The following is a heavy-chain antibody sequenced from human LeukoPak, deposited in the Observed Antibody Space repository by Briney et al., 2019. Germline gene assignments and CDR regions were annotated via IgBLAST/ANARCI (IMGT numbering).Heavy chain of an antibody. CDR2: ISGSGGST. J-gene: IGHJ4*02. D-gene: IGHD1-26*01. V-gene: IGHV3-23*01. Sequence: RGSLRLSCAASGFTFSSSAMTWVRQAPEKGLEWVSSISGSGGSTYYADSVKGRFTISRDISKNTLYLQMNSLRAEDAALYYCAKGYYSSGGNYFDYWGQGTLVTVSS. CDR1: GFTFSSSA. CDR3: AKGYYSSGGNYFDY.